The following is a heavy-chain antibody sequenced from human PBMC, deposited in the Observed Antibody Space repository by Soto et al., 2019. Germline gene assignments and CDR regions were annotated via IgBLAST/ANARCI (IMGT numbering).Heavy chain of an antibody. CDR1: GYNFITYW. CDR3: ARHHGSPGYYHGMDV. Sequence: GESLKISCKGSGYNFITYWIDWVRQTPGKGLEWMGIIYPGDSDIRYNPSFQGQVTLSVDKSISTAYLQWSSLKASDTAIYYCARHHGSPGYYHGMDVCGHGTTVTVS. J-gene: IGHJ6*02. D-gene: IGHD3-3*01. V-gene: IGHV5-51*01. CDR2: IYPGDSDI.